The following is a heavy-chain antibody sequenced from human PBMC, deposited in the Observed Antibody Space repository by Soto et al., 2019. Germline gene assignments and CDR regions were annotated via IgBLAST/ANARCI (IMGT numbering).Heavy chain of an antibody. CDR2: INPSGGST. V-gene: IGHV1-46*01. CDR1: GYTFTSYY. D-gene: IGHD6-19*01. CDR3: ARVKGRRAQWLAYFDY. J-gene: IGHJ4*02. Sequence: ASVKVSCKASGYTFTSYYMHWVRQAPGQGLEWMGIINPSGGSTSYAQKFQGRVTMTRDTSTSTVYMELSSLRSEDTAVYYCARVKGRRAQWLAYFDYWGQGTLVTVSS.